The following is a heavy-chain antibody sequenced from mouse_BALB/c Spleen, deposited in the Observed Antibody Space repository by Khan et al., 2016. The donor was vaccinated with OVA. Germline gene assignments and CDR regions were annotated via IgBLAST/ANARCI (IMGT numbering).Heavy chain of an antibody. J-gene: IGHJ2*01. V-gene: IGHV1-12*01. CDR1: GYTFTSYN. CDR2: IYLANGDT. Sequence: QVQLQQSGAELVKPGASVKMSCKASGYTFTSYNMHWIKQTPGQGLEWIGTIYLANGDTSYNQKFKGKATLTADKSSNTAYMQLSSLTSEDSAVYYGAKLGPYYFDYWGQGTTLTVSS. CDR3: AKLGPYYFDY. D-gene: IGHD4-1*01.